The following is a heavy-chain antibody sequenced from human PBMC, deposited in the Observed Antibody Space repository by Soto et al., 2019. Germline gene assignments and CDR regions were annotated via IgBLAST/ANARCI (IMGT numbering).Heavy chain of an antibody. D-gene: IGHD2-2*01. CDR2: ISANGQGI. CDR3: AKDRHYPRDQFHY. Sequence: PGGSLRLSCAASGFTFSTYALSWVRQAPGKGLEWVSAISANGQGIYYADSVRGRFTISRDNSKNTIFLHMDSLRAEDTAVYYCAKDRHYPRDQFHYWGQGTLVTV. J-gene: IGHJ4*02. CDR1: GFTFSTYA. V-gene: IGHV3-23*01.